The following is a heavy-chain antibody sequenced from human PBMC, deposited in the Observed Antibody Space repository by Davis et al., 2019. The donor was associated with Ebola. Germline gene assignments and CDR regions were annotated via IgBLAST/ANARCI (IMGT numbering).Heavy chain of an antibody. CDR1: GFTFSLFG. J-gene: IGHJ2*01. CDR3: AKDQWEDDYWYFDH. CDR2: ISYDGSNK. Sequence: GESLKISCAASGFTFSLFGMHWVRQAPGKGLEWVADISYDGSNKYYADSVKGRFTISRDNSKNTPYLQMNSPRAEDTAVYYCAKDQWEDDYWYFDHWGRGTLVTVSS. V-gene: IGHV3-30*18. D-gene: IGHD1-26*01.